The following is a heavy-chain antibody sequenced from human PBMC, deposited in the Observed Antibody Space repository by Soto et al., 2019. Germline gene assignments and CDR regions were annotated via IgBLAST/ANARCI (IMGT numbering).Heavy chain of an antibody. D-gene: IGHD1-20*01. CDR2: ISGSGGST. Sequence: LRLSCAASGFTFSSYAMSWVRQAPGKGLEWVSAISGSGGSTYYADSVKGRFTISRDNSKNTLYLQMNSLRAEDTAVYYCAKEMPHRYTLAGGMDVWGQGTTVTVSS. J-gene: IGHJ6*02. CDR1: GFTFSSYA. CDR3: AKEMPHRYTLAGGMDV. V-gene: IGHV3-23*01.